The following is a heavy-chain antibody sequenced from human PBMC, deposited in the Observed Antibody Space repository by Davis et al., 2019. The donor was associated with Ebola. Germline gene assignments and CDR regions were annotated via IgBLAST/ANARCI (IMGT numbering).Heavy chain of an antibody. V-gene: IGHV1-46*01. CDR3: ARDKRVAVAGGRFDP. CDR2: INPSGGST. D-gene: IGHD6-19*01. CDR1: GYTFTSYY. Sequence: APVKVSCKASGYTFTSYYMHWVRQAPGQGLEWMGIINPSGGSTSYAQKFQGRVTMTRDTSTSTVYMELSSLRSEDTAVYYCARDKRVAVAGGRFDPWGQGTLVTVSS. J-gene: IGHJ5*02.